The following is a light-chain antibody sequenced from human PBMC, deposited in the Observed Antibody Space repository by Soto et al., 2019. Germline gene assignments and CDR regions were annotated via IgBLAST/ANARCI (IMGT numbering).Light chain of an antibody. J-gene: IGKJ1*01. Sequence: EIVMTQSPATLSVSPGERATLSCRASQSVSSNLAWYQPKPGQAPRLLIYGASTRATGIPARFSGSGSGTDFTLTISRLEPEDFAVYYCQQYGSSPRTFGQGTKVDIK. V-gene: IGKV3-15*01. CDR2: GAS. CDR3: QQYGSSPRT. CDR1: QSVSSN.